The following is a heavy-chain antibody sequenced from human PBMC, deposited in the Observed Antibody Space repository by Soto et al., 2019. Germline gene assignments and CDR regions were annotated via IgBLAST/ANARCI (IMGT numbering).Heavy chain of an antibody. CDR1: GFTFSSYS. V-gene: IGHV3-21*01. Sequence: PGGSLRLSCAASGFTFSSYSMNWVRQAPGKGLEWVSSISSSSSYIYYADSVKGRFTISRDNAKNSLYLQMNSLRAEDTAVYYCARDHSAGYCSGGSCLDAFDIWGQGTMVTVS. CDR3: ARDHSAGYCSGGSCLDAFDI. D-gene: IGHD2-15*01. CDR2: ISSSSSYI. J-gene: IGHJ3*02.